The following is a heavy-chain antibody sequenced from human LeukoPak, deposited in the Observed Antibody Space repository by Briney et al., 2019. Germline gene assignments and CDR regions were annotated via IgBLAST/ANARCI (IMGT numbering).Heavy chain of an antibody. V-gene: IGHV4-59*01. Sequence: SETLSLTCTVSGGSISSYYWSWIRQPPGKGLEWIGYIYYSGNTNYNPSLKSRVTISVDTSKNQFSLKLSSVTAADTAVYYCARDGTPPGDYYGSGSPWGNWFDPWGQGTLVTVSS. D-gene: IGHD3-10*01. J-gene: IGHJ5*02. CDR2: IYYSGNT. CDR3: ARDGTPPGDYYGSGSPWGNWFDP. CDR1: GGSISSYY.